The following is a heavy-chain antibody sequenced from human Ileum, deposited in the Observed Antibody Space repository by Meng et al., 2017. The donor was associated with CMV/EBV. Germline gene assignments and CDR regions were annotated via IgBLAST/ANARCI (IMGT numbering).Heavy chain of an antibody. J-gene: IGHJ4*02. CDR1: RFTFSSYW. V-gene: IGHV3-7*03. Sequence: GGSLRLSCVASRFTFSSYWMTWVRQAPGKGLEWVANIKEDGSDKYYLGSVEGRFTISRDNSKNTLYLQMNSLRAEDTAVYYCAKGGHYYDSSGYDLWDYWGQGTLVTVSS. CDR2: IKEDGSDK. D-gene: IGHD3-22*01. CDR3: AKGGHYYDSSGYDLWDY.